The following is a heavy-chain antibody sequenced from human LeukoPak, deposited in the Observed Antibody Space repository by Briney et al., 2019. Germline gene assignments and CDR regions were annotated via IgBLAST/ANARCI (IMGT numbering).Heavy chain of an antibody. CDR3: SRLIIARTPFYFDY. Sequence: GGSLRLSCAASGSTFSSNAMSWVRQAPGKGLEWVSGINYSGGSTYYADSVKGRFTISRDNSKNTLFLQLNNLRAEDTAVYFCSRLIIARTPFYFDYWGQGTLVTVSS. J-gene: IGHJ4*02. CDR2: INYSGGST. D-gene: IGHD2/OR15-2a*01. V-gene: IGHV3-23*01. CDR1: GSTFSSNA.